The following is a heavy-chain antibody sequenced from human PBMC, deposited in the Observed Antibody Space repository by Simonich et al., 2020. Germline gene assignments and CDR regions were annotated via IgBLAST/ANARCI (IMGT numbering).Heavy chain of an antibody. V-gene: IGHV4-38-2*01. J-gene: IGHJ4*02. CDR2: IYHSGST. D-gene: IGHD1-26*01. CDR1: GYSISSGYY. CDR3: ANNKGWD. Sequence: QVQLQESGPGLVKPSETLSLTCAVSGYSISSGYYWGWIRQPPGKGLVWIGSIYHSGSTYYNPSLKSRVTISVDTSKNQFSLKLSSVTAADTAVYYCANNKGWDWGQGTLVTVSS.